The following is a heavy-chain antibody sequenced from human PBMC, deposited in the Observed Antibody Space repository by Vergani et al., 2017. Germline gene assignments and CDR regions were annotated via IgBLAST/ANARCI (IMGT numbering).Heavy chain of an antibody. CDR3: ARVNYYRAGTYVDP. Sequence: EVQLVESGGGVVQPGGSLRLSCAASGSTVSGNYMTWVRQAPGKGLEWVSHIYSGDEKYYADSVKGRVTISRDTSKNTLHLQINNLRVEDTAVYYCARVNYYRAGTYVDPWGQGTLVTVSS. V-gene: IGHV3-66*02. CDR1: GSTVSGNY. D-gene: IGHD3-10*01. CDR2: IYSGDEK. J-gene: IGHJ5*02.